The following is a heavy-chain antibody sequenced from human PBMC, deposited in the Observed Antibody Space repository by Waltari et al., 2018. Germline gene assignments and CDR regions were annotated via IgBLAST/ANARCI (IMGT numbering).Heavy chain of an antibody. CDR1: GGSISSSSYY. V-gene: IGHV4-39*07. CDR2: IYYSGST. CDR3: ARGSYHENDAFDI. D-gene: IGHD1-26*01. J-gene: IGHJ3*02. Sequence: QLQLQESGPGLVKPSETLSLTCTVSGGSISSSSYYWGWIRQPPGKGLEWIGSIYYSGSTYYNPSLKSRVTISVDTSKNQFSLKLSSVTAADTAVYYCARGSYHENDAFDIWGQGTMVTVSS.